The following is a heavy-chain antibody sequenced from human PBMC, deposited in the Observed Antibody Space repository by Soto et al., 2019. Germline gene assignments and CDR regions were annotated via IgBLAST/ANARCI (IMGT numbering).Heavy chain of an antibody. CDR3: AVVDSTGNWFDP. Sequence: SETLSLTCTVSGGSISSCDFYWGWLRQTPGKGLEFIGSMYYSGTTYYNPSLKSRVTISVDTSKNQFTLKLISVTAADTAVYYCAVVDSTGNWFDPWGEGALVTVSS. J-gene: IGHJ5*02. V-gene: IGHV4-39*01. CDR2: MYYSGTT. D-gene: IGHD6-25*01. CDR1: GGSISSCDFY.